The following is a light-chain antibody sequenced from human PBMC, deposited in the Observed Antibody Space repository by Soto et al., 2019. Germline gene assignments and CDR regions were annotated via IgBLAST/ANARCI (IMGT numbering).Light chain of an antibody. CDR2: DAS. J-gene: IGKJ4*01. CDR1: QDINNY. CDR3: QQYDNLPALT. V-gene: IGKV1-33*01. Sequence: DIQMTQSPSSLSASVGDRITITCRASQDINNYLNWFQQKPGKAPKLLIHDASSLEPGVPSRFSGGGSGTDFRLTISSRQPEDIATYYCQQYDNLPALTFGGGTKVEI.